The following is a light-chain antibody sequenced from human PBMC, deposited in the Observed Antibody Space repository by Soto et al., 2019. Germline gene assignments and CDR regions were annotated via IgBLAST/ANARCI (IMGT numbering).Light chain of an antibody. V-gene: IGKV3-20*01. CDR2: GVS. Sequence: EIVLTQSPGTLSLSPGEKATLSCRASQSVGDTFLSWYQQKPGLAPRLLIYGVSNRVTGIPDRFSGSGSGTDFILTISRLEPEDFALYYCGQFVSSPPRTFGQGTKVEIK. J-gene: IGKJ1*01. CDR3: GQFVSSPPRT. CDR1: QSVGDTF.